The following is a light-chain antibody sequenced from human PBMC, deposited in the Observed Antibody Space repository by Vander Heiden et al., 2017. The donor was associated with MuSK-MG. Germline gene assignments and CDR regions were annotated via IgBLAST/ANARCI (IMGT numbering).Light chain of an antibody. CDR1: QSVSSY. J-gene: IGKJ1*01. Sequence: PGERATLSCRASQSVSSYLAWYQQKPGQAPRLLIYDASNRATGIPARFSGSGYGTELTLTISSREPEDFAVYYCQQPSNWPPWTFGQGTKVEIK. V-gene: IGKV3-11*01. CDR3: QQPSNWPPWT. CDR2: DAS.